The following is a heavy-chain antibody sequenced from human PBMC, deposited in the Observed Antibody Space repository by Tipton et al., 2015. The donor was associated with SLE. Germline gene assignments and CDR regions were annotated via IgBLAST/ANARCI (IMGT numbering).Heavy chain of an antibody. Sequence: TLSLTCAVYGGSFSGYYWSWIRQPPGKGLEWIGEINHSGRTYYNPSLRGRATISVDTSKNQFSLNLSSVTAADTAVYYCAGTETDAFDIWGQGTMVTVSS. CDR2: INHSGRT. CDR1: GGSFSGYY. J-gene: IGHJ3*02. V-gene: IGHV4-34*01. CDR3: AGTETDAFDI.